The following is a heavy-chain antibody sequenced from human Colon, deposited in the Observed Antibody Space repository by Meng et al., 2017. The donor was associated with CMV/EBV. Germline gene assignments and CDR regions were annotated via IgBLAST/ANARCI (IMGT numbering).Heavy chain of an antibody. V-gene: IGHV3-30*10. CDR2: IQSNGNSK. CDR1: GCTFSNYA. J-gene: IGHJ5*02. D-gene: IGHD3-16*01. CDR3: ARVAVYTSNPEILRNFFDP. Sequence: GESLKISRTASGCTFSNYAMHWLRQTPGKGLEWVAAIQSNGNSKYYTDSLEGRFPISRDNSRNTLYLEVRVLKAEDTALYFCARVAVYTSNPEILRNFFDPWGQGTLVTVSS.